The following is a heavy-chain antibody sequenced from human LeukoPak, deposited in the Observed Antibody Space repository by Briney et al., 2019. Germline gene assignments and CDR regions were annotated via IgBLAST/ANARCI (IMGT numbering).Heavy chain of an antibody. Sequence: ASVTVSCKASGYTFTGYYIHWVRQAPGQGLEWMGWINPNSGGTNYAQKFQGRVTMTRDTSISTAYMELSRLRSDDTAVYYCAKDRRLGELSAGNGYWGQGTLVTVSS. V-gene: IGHV1-2*02. D-gene: IGHD3-16*02. CDR2: INPNSGGT. CDR3: AKDRRLGELSAGNGY. CDR1: GYTFTGYY. J-gene: IGHJ4*02.